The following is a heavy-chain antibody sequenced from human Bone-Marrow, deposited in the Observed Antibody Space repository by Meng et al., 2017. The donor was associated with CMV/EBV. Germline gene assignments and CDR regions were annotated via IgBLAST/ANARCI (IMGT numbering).Heavy chain of an antibody. D-gene: IGHD6-6*01. CDR3: ARDGAARY. J-gene: IGHJ4*02. Sequence: GESLKISCAASGFTFSSYWMSWVRQAPGKGLEWVANIKQDGSEKYYVDSVKGRFTISRDNAKSSLYLQMNSLRAEDTAVYYCARDGAARYWGQGTLVTVSS. CDR2: IKQDGSEK. CDR1: GFTFSSYW. V-gene: IGHV3-7*01.